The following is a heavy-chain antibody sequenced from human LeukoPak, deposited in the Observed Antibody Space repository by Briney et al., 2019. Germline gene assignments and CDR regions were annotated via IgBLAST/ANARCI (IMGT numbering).Heavy chain of an antibody. CDR2: IYRGGST. D-gene: IGHD2-2*01. Sequence: PGGSLRLSCAASGSIVSNDYMSWVRQAPGKGLEWVSVIYRGGSTYYADSVKGRFTISRDNSKNTLYLQMNSLRAEDTAVYYCARHVVPAAMYYYYYMDVWGKGTTVTVSS. CDR1: GSIVSNDY. J-gene: IGHJ6*03. CDR3: ARHVVPAAMYYYYYMDV. V-gene: IGHV3-53*01.